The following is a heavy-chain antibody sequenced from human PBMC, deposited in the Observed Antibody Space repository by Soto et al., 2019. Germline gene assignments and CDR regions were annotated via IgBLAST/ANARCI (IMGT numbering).Heavy chain of an antibody. J-gene: IGHJ3*02. CDR1: GDTFISSG. Sequence: VQSGAEVKKPGASVKVSCKASGDTFISSGISWVRQAPGQGLEWMGWISGYKGDTNYAQKFQGWVSLTTDPSTSTAYMELRSPTPGDTAIYYCARIEYCRRGNCYSAFDIWGTGTLVTVSS. CDR2: ISGYKGDT. D-gene: IGHD2-15*01. CDR3: ARIEYCRRGNCYSAFDI. V-gene: IGHV1-18*01.